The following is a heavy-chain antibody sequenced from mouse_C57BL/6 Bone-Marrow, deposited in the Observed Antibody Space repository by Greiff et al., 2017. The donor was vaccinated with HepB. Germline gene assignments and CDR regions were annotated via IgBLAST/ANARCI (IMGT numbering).Heavy chain of an antibody. CDR2: ISSGGDYI. V-gene: IGHV5-9-1*02. Sequence: EVQRVESGEGLVKPGGSLKLSCAASGFTFSSYAMSWVRQTPEKRLEWVAYISSGGDYIYYADTVKGRFTISRDNARNTLYLQMSSLKSEDTAMYYCTRDGGNYYYGSSYAMDYWGQGTSVTVSS. J-gene: IGHJ4*01. CDR1: GFTFSSYA. CDR3: TRDGGNYYYGSSYAMDY. D-gene: IGHD1-1*01.